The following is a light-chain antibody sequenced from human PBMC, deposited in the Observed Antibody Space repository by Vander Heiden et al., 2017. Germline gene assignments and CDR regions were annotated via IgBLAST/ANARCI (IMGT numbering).Light chain of an antibody. J-gene: IGLJ2*01. CDR3: CSYAGSSTFVV. CDR1: SSDVGSYNL. CDR2: EGS. Sequence: QSALTQPASVSGSPGQSITIYCTGTSSDVGSYNLVSWYQQHPGKAPKLRIYEGSKRPSGVSNRFSGSKSGNTASLTISGLQAEDEADYYGCSYAGSSTFVVFGGGTKLTVL. V-gene: IGLV2-23*03.